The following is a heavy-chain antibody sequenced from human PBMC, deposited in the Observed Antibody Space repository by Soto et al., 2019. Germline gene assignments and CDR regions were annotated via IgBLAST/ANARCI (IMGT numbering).Heavy chain of an antibody. D-gene: IGHD6-19*01. V-gene: IGHV4-39*01. Sequence: QLQLQESGPGLVKPSETLSLTCTVSGGSISSSSYYWGWIRQPPGRGLEWIGSIYYSGSTYYNPSLKSRVTISVDTSKNQFSLKLSSVTAADTAVYYCARHGRSSGWYGYFDYWGQGTLVTVSS. J-gene: IGHJ4*02. CDR2: IYYSGST. CDR3: ARHGRSSGWYGYFDY. CDR1: GGSISSSSYY.